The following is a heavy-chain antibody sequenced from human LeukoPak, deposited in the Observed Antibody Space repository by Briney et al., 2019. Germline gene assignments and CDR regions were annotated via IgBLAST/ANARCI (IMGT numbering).Heavy chain of an antibody. CDR1: GFTFSSYS. D-gene: IGHD3/OR15-3a*01. CDR2: ISYDGSNK. V-gene: IGHV3-30*18. J-gene: IGHJ3*02. CDR3: AKGDPPPGLDAFDI. Sequence: GRSLRLSCAASGFTFSSYSMHWVRQAPGKGLEWVAVISYDGSNKYYADSVKGRFTISRDNSKNTLYLQMNSLRAEDTAVYYCAKGDPPPGLDAFDIWGQGTMVTVSS.